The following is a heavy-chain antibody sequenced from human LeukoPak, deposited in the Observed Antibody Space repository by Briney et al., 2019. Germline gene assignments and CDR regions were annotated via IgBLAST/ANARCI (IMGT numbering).Heavy chain of an antibody. D-gene: IGHD3-10*01. V-gene: IGHV1-46*03. J-gene: IGHJ3*02. CDR2: INPSGGST. CDR3: ARDYSSYYGSGRGVLNAFDI. CDR1: GYTFTSYY. Sequence: ASVKVSCKASGYTFTSYYMHWVRQAPGQGLEWMEIINPSGGSTSYAQKFQGRVTMTRDTSTSTVYMELSSLRSEDTAVYYCARDYSSYYGSGRGVLNAFDIWGQGTMVTVSS.